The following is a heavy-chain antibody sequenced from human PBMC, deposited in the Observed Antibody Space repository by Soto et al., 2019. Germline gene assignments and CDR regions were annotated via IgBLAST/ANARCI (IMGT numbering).Heavy chain of an antibody. CDR1: GGSISSGGYS. V-gene: IGHV4-30-2*01. Sequence: PSETLSLTCAVSGGSISSGGYSWSWIRQPPGKGLEWIGYIYHSGSTYYNPSLKSRVTISVDRSKNQFSLKLSSVTAADTAVYYCARVAAAGTKTYDYWGQGTLVTVSS. J-gene: IGHJ4*02. CDR2: IYHSGST. D-gene: IGHD6-13*01. CDR3: ARVAAAGTKTYDY.